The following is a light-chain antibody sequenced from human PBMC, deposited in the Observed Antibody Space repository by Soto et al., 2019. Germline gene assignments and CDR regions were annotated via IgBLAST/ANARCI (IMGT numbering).Light chain of an antibody. Sequence: DIQMTQSPSSLSASVGDRVTITCRASQSISSYLNWYQQKPGKAPKLLIYAASSLQSGVPSRFSGSGSGTDFTLTISSLQSDDFAVYYCQHYNNWPWTVGQGTKVDIK. CDR1: QSISSY. CDR2: AAS. V-gene: IGKV1-39*01. CDR3: QHYNNWPWT. J-gene: IGKJ1*01.